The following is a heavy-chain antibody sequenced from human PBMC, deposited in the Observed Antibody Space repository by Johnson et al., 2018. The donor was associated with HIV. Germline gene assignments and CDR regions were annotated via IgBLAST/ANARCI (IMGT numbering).Heavy chain of an antibody. Sequence: EKLVESGGGLVQPGGSLRLSCAASGFTFSSYAMSWVRQAPGKGLEWVSAISGSGGSTYYADSVKGRFTISRENAKNTLYLQMNSLRAEDTAVYYCAKVGATVITPRGEAFDIWGQGTMVTVSS. V-gene: IGHV3-23*04. CDR1: GFTFSSYA. D-gene: IGHD4-23*01. J-gene: IGHJ3*02. CDR2: ISGSGGST. CDR3: AKVGATVITPRGEAFDI.